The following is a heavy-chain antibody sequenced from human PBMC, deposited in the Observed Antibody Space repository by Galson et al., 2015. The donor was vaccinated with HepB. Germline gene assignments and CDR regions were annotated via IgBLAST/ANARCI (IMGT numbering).Heavy chain of an antibody. CDR1: GYTFTSYY. V-gene: IGHV1-46*01. D-gene: IGHD2-8*01. J-gene: IGHJ4*02. CDR2: INPSGGST. CDR3: ARDPNVGGVLMVYADYPGHFDY. Sequence: SVKVSCKASGYTFTSYYMHWVRQAPGQGLEWMGIINPSGGSTSYAQKFQGRDTMTRDTSTSTVYMELSSLRSEDTAVYYCARDPNVGGVLMVYADYPGHFDYWGQGTLVTVSS.